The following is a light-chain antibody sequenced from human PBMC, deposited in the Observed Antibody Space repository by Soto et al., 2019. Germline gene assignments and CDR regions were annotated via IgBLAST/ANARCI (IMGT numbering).Light chain of an antibody. V-gene: IGKV1-16*01. J-gene: IGKJ5*01. Sequence: DIQLTQSPSSLSASVGDRVTITCRASQGISSYLAWFQQQPGKAPKSLIYAASTLQGGVSSRFTGSRSGTDFTLNFRSLQPPDCTTCACHQCLFHSITSG. CDR1: QGISSY. CDR2: AAS. CDR3: HQCLFHSIT.